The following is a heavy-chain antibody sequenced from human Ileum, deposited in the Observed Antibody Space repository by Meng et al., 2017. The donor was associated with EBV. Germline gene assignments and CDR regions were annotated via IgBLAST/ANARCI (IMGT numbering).Heavy chain of an antibody. Sequence: QVQLVQSGSELKKPGASVTVSCQASGYTFTGYYMHWVRQAPGQGLEWMGRINPNSGATEYAQNFQGRVTMTRDTSISTAYMELSRLRSDDTAVYYCARDSRHCTSASCYSWYFDLWGRGTLVTVAS. CDR3: ARDSRHCTSASCYSWYFDL. D-gene: IGHD2-2*02. CDR2: INPNSGAT. V-gene: IGHV1-2*06. CDR1: GYTFTGYY. J-gene: IGHJ2*01.